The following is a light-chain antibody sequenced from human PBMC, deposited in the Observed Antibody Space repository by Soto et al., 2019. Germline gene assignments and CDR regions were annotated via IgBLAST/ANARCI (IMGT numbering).Light chain of an antibody. CDR2: DAS. CDR3: QQRTNWPPLYT. Sequence: EIVLTQSPATLSLSPGERATLSCSASQSVSTYLAWYQQKPGRSPRLLIYDASNRATGIPARFSGSGSGTDFTLTISSLEPEDFAVYYCQQRTNWPPLYTFGQGTKLEIK. J-gene: IGKJ2*01. CDR1: QSVSTY. V-gene: IGKV3-11*01.